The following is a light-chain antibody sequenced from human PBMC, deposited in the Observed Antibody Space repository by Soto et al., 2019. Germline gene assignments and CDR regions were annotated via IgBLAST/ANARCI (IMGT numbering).Light chain of an antibody. CDR3: QQYGSSPNT. Sequence: EIVFTHSPVSLSLSPGERATFSCRASQSVSSYLAWYQQKPGQAPRLLIYGASSRATGIPDRFSGSGSGTDFTLTISRLEPEDFAVYYCQQYGSSPNTFGPGTKVDIK. V-gene: IGKV3-20*01. CDR2: GAS. CDR1: QSVSSY. J-gene: IGKJ3*01.